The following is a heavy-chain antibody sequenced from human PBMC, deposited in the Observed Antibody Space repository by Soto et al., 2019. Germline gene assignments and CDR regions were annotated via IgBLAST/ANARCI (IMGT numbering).Heavy chain of an antibody. CDR3: ATGASRNFFDY. D-gene: IGHD3-3*01. CDR2: ISGDGSSV. CDR1: GFIFSNNW. Sequence: PGGSLRLSCAASGFIFSNNWMHWVRQTPEEGLVWVSRISGDGSSVYYADSVRGRFTISRDNTRNTLYLYMDSLRAEDKAVYYCATGASRNFFDYWGLGTLVTVSS. V-gene: IGHV3-74*01. J-gene: IGHJ4*02.